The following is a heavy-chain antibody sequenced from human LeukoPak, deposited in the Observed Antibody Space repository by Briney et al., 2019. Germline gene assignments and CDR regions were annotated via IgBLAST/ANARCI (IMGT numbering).Heavy chain of an antibody. J-gene: IGHJ4*02. D-gene: IGHD2-21*01. V-gene: IGHV3-74*01. CDR1: GFSFRSYW. CDR2: INNDGRSA. CDR3: VRDVWGDRDGFFEC. Sequence: PGGSLRLSCAASGFSFRSYWMHWVRQAPGKGLVWVSRINNDGRSASYGDSVTGRFTMSRDNAKNTVSLQMNSLTAEDTAVYYCVRDVWGDRDGFFECWGQGTLVTVSS.